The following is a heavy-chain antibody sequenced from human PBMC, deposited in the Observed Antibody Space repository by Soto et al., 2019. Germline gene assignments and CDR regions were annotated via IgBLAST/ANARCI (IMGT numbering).Heavy chain of an antibody. CDR1: GFTFSSYS. V-gene: IGHV3-48*02. D-gene: IGHD3-22*01. Sequence: EVQLVESGRGLVQPGGSLRLSCAASGFTFSSYSMNWVRQAPGKGLEWVSYISSSSSTIYYADSVKGRFTISRDNAKNSLYLQMNSLRNEDTAVYYCARGADYDSSGIRLNWFDARGQGTQVTVSS. CDR3: ARGADYDSSGIRLNWFDA. J-gene: IGHJ5*02. CDR2: ISSSSSTI.